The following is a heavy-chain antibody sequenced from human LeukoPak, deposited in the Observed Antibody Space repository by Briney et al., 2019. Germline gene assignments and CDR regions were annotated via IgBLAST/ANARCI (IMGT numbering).Heavy chain of an antibody. CDR3: ARDRGQDDTIDI. Sequence: GGSLRLSCAASGFTLRSYGMHWVRQAPGEGLEWVAVIWHDGSVLDYSESVKGRFTVSRDNRKNTLYLQMDSLRVEDTAVYYCARDRGQDDTIDIWGQGTLVTVSS. V-gene: IGHV3-33*01. J-gene: IGHJ4*02. CDR1: GFTLRSYG. CDR2: IWHDGSVL. D-gene: IGHD3-10*01.